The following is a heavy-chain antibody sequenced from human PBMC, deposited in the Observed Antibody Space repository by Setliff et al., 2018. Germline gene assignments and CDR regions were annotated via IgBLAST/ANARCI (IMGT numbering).Heavy chain of an antibody. Sequence: GGSLRLSSVASGFAISSCWMSWVREAQGKGLEWVANVNPDGSEKYYVDSVKGRLTISRDKAKNTLYLQMNSLRAEDTAVYYSVRGYCSSSSCYGTMGYWGQGTLVTVSS. CDR2: VNPDGSEK. V-gene: IGHV3-7*01. J-gene: IGHJ4*02. D-gene: IGHD2-2*01. CDR1: GFAISSCW. CDR3: VRGYCSSSSCYGTMGY.